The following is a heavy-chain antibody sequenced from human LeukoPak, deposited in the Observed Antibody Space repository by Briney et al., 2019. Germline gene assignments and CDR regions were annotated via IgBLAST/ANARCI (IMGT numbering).Heavy chain of an antibody. CDR1: GYTFTSYD. Sequence: SVKVSCKASGYTFTSYDINWVRQAPGQGLEWMGGIIPIFGTANYAQKFQGRVTITADESTSTAYMELSSLRSEDTAVYYCARSITGILNSWGQGTLVTVSS. CDR2: IIPIFGTA. J-gene: IGHJ4*02. D-gene: IGHD1-20*01. CDR3: ARSITGILNS. V-gene: IGHV1-69*13.